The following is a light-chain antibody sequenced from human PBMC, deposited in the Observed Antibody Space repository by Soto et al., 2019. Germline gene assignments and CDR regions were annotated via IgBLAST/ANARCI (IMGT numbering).Light chain of an antibody. Sequence: DIVMTQSPPSLAVSLGERATINCKSSQSLLYRSNNKNYLAWYQHKPGQPPKLLIYWASTREAGVPDRFSGGGSGTDFTLTTSSLQAEDVAIYYCQQYCTTPLTFGGGTKVEIK. CDR1: QSLLYRSNNKNY. J-gene: IGKJ4*01. V-gene: IGKV4-1*01. CDR3: QQYCTTPLT. CDR2: WAS.